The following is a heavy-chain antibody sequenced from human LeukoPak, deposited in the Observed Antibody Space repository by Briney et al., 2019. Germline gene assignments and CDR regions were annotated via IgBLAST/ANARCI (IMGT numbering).Heavy chain of an antibody. J-gene: IGHJ6*03. V-gene: IGHV4-61*02. D-gene: IGHD1-7*01. CDR3: ARGITGTTGDYYYYYMDV. CDR2: IYTGGST. CDR1: GGSISSGSYY. Sequence: SETLSLTCTVSGGSISSGSYYWSWIRQPAGKGLEWIGRIYTGGSTNYNPSLKSRVTMSVDTSKNQFSLKLSSVTAADTAVYYCARGITGTTGDYYYYYMDVWGKGTTVTVSS.